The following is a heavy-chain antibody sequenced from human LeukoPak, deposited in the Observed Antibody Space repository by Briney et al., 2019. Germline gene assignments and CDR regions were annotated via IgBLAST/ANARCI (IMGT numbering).Heavy chain of an antibody. CDR2: IYYSGST. CDR3: ARVETYDSSGFWFDP. CDR1: GGSISSGSSY. D-gene: IGHD3-22*01. J-gene: IGHJ5*02. Sequence: PSETLSLTCTVSGGSISSGSSYWGWIRQPPGKGLEWIGNIYYSGSTYYSPSLTSRVTISVDTSKNQFSLKLSSVTAADTAVYYCARVETYDSSGFWFDPWGQGTLVTVSS. V-gene: IGHV4-39*07.